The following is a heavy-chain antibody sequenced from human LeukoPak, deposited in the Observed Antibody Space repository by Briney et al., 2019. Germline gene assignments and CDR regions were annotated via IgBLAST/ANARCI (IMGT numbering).Heavy chain of an antibody. D-gene: IGHD3-16*01. Sequence: SETLSLTCAVYGGSFSGYYWSWIRQPPGKGLEWIGEINHSGSTNYNPSLKSRVTISVDTSKNQFSLKLSSVTAADTAVYYCARDASDGYFDLWGRGTLVTVSS. CDR1: GGSFSGYY. CDR3: ARDASDGYFDL. J-gene: IGHJ2*01. V-gene: IGHV4-34*01. CDR2: INHSGST.